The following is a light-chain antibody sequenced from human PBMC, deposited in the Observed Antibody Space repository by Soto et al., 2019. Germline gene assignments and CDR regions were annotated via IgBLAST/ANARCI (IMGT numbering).Light chain of an antibody. V-gene: IGLV3-1*01. CDR1: ELGDKY. CDR2: QDN. Sequence: SSELTQPPSVSVSPGQTASITCSGDELGDKYASWYQQKAGQSPVLVIYQDNKRPSGIPERFSGSNSGNTATLTISGTQTMDEAAYYCQAWDSSVIFGGGTKLTVL. CDR3: QAWDSSVI. J-gene: IGLJ2*01.